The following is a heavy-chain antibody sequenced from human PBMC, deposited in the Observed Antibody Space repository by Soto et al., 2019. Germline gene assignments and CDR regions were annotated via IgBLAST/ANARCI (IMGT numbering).Heavy chain of an antibody. CDR2: ISGNGIST. J-gene: IGHJ6*02. CDR1: GFTLSSYA. D-gene: IGHD3-10*01. V-gene: IGHV3-23*01. CDR3: AKEVTSGSYSHYYYGLYV. Sequence: EVQLLESGGGLGQPGGSLRLSCAASGFTLSSYAMSWVRQAPGKGLEWVSAISGNGISTYYEDSVKGRFTISRDNSKSTLYLQMNSLRADDTAIYYCAKEVTSGSYSHYYYGLYVWGQGTTVTVSS.